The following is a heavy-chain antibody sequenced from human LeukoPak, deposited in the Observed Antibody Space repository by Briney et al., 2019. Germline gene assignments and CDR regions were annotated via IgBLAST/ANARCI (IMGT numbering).Heavy chain of an antibody. V-gene: IGHV4-4*07. CDR2: IYTSGST. J-gene: IGHJ4*02. CDR1: GGSISSYY. D-gene: IGHD4-17*01. CDR3: ARISTVTTNFDY. Sequence: SETLSLTCTVSGGSISSYYWSWIRQPAGKGLEWIGRIYTSGSTNYNPSLKSRVTISVDTSKNQFSLKLSSVTAADTAVYYCARISTVTTNFDYWGQGTLVTVSS.